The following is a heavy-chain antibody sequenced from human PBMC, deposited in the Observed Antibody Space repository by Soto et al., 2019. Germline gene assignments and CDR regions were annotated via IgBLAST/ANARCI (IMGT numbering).Heavy chain of an antibody. CDR3: ARDRPIHFRYYYYGMDV. CDR1: GFTFSSYA. Sequence: GGSLRLSCAASGFTFSSYAMHWVRQAPGKGLEWVAVISYDGSNKYYADSVKGRFTISRDNSKNTLYLQMNSLRAGDTAVYYCARDRPIHFRYYYYGMDVWGQGTTVTVSS. V-gene: IGHV3-30-3*01. CDR2: ISYDGSNK. J-gene: IGHJ6*02. D-gene: IGHD3-3*02.